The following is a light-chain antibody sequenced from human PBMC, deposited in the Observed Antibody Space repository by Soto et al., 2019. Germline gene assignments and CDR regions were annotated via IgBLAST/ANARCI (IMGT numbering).Light chain of an antibody. CDR2: GAA. V-gene: IGKV3-15*01. J-gene: IGKJ1*01. CDR3: QQYNNWPPWT. CDR1: QSVSSN. Sequence: IRMTQPPPTLSVSQGKRATLSSRASQSVSSNLAWYQQKPGQAPRLLIYGAATRATRIPARSSRSGPGTEFTLPISSLQSQDSAVYYCQQYNNWPPWTFGQGTKVDIK.